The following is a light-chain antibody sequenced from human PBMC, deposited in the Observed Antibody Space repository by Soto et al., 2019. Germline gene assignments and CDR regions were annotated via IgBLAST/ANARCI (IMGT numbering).Light chain of an antibody. Sequence: QSVLTQPASVSGSPGQSITISCTGTSSDVGGYNYVSWYQQHPGKAPKFMIYDVSNRPSGVSNRLSGSKSGNTASLTISGLQVEDEADYYCSSYTTSNTRQIVFGTGTKVTVL. CDR2: DVS. CDR1: SSDVGGYNY. V-gene: IGLV2-14*01. J-gene: IGLJ1*01. CDR3: SSYTTSNTRQIV.